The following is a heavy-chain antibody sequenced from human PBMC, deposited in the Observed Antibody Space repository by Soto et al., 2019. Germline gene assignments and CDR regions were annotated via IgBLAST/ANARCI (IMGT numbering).Heavy chain of an antibody. V-gene: IGHV3-30*18. CDR3: AKDLHSGSEGNYYGMDV. D-gene: IGHD5-12*01. CDR2: IAYDGSNK. Sequence: QVQLVESGGGVVQPGRSLRLSCAASGLTFSSFGMHWVRQAPCKGLEWVAVIAYDGSNKYQGDSVKGRFTISRDNYKNTLYLQMNSLRAEDTAVYYCAKDLHSGSEGNYYGMDVWGQGTTVTVSS. CDR1: GLTFSSFG. J-gene: IGHJ6*02.